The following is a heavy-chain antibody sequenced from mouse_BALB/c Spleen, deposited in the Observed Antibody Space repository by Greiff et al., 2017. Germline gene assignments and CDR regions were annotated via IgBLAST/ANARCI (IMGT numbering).Heavy chain of an antibody. Sequence: EVQLQESGPGLVKPSQSLSLTCSVTGYSITSGYYWNWIRQFPGNKLEWMGYISYDGSNNYNPSLKNRISITRDTSKNQFFLKLNSVTTEDTATYYCAREGPYDYDDYWGQGTTLTVSS. D-gene: IGHD2-4*01. CDR1: GYSITSGYY. CDR3: AREGPYDYDDY. J-gene: IGHJ2*01. V-gene: IGHV3-6*02. CDR2: ISYDGSN.